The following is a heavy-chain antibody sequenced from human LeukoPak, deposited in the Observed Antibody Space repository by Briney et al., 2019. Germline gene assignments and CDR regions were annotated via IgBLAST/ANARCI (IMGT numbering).Heavy chain of an antibody. Sequence: PSETLSLTCTVSGGSISSYYWSWIRQPPGKGLEWIGYIYYSGSTNYNPSLKSRVTISVDTSENQFSLKLSSVTAADTAVYYCARVGDVSDAFDIWGQGTMVTVSS. J-gene: IGHJ3*02. D-gene: IGHD3-10*01. CDR3: ARVGDVSDAFDI. V-gene: IGHV4-59*01. CDR2: IYYSGST. CDR1: GGSISSYY.